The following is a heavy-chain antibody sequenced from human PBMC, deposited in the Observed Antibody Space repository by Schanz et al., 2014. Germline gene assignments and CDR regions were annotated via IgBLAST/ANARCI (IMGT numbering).Heavy chain of an antibody. V-gene: IGHV3-23*01. CDR3: ASGGYCTNGVCNGGRNWFDP. CDR2: LTEGGGGT. J-gene: IGHJ5*02. CDR1: GFNFNTYA. D-gene: IGHD2-8*01. Sequence: EVQLLESGGGLAQPGGSLRLACAASGFNFNTYAMSWVRQAPGKGLEWVSGLTEGGGGTYYTDAVKGRFTISRDSSKNTLYLQMNSLRAEDTAVYYCASGGYCTNGVCNGGRNWFDPWGQGTLXTVSS.